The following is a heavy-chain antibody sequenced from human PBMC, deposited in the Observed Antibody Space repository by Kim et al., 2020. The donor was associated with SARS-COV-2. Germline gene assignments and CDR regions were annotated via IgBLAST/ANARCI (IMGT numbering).Heavy chain of an antibody. D-gene: IGHD5-18*01. Sequence: ASVKVSCKTSGYTFTDYYIHWVRQAPGQGLEWMGWINPKGGGTNYVQKFQDRVTMTRDMSVSTAYLELSSLRSDDTAVYYCAREAVVDTAMGINRGDYFD. J-gene: IGHJ4*01. CDR3: AREAVVDTAMGINRGDYFD. V-gene: IGHV1-2*02. CDR2: INPKGGGT. CDR1: GYTFTDYY.